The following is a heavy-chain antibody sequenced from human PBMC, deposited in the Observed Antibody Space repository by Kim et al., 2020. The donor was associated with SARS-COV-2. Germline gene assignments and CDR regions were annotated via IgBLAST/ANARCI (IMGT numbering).Heavy chain of an antibody. CDR1: GYTLTELS. V-gene: IGHV1-24*01. Sequence: ASVKVSCKVSGYTLTELSMHWVRQAPGKGLEWMGGFDPEDGETIYAQKFQGRVTMTEDTSTDTAYMELSSLRSEDTAVYYCATVGITFGGVIVDYAFDIWGQVTMVTVSS. CDR3: ATVGITFGGVIVDYAFDI. D-gene: IGHD3-16*02. J-gene: IGHJ3*02. CDR2: FDPEDGET.